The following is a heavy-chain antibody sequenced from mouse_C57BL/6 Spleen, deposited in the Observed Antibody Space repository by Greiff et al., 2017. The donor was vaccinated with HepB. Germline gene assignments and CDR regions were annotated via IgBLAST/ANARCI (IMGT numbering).Heavy chain of an antibody. V-gene: IGHV1-26*01. CDR2: INPNNGGT. CDR3: ARRVRGYGSFDY. J-gene: IGHJ2*01. Sequence: EVQLQQSGPELVKPGASVKISCKASGYTFTDYYMNWVKQSHGKSLEWIGDINPNNGGTSYNQKFKGKATLTVDKSSSTAYMELRSLTSEDSAVYYCARRVRGYGSFDYWGQGTTLTVSS. D-gene: IGHD1-1*01. CDR1: GYTFTDYY.